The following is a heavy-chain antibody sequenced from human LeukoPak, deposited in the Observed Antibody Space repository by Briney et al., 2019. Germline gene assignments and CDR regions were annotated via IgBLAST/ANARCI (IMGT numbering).Heavy chain of an antibody. D-gene: IGHD3-3*01. CDR3: ARMWPTIFGVEGQDAFDI. Sequence: SGPTLVKPTQTLTLTCTFSGFSLSTSGVGVGWIRHPPGKALAWLALIYWDDDKRYSPSLKSRLTITKDTLKNQVVLTMTNMDPLDTATYYCARMWPTIFGVEGQDAFDIWGQGTMVTVSS. J-gene: IGHJ3*02. CDR1: GFSLSTSGVG. V-gene: IGHV2-5*02. CDR2: IYWDDDK.